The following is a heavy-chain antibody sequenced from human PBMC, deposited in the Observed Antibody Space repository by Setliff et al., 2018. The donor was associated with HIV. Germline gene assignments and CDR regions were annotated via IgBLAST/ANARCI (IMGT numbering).Heavy chain of an antibody. CDR1: GGSISNYY. J-gene: IGHJ3*01. V-gene: IGHV4-59*01. D-gene: IGHD3-22*01. CDR2: IQYGDIS. CDR3: ARSGYTSGFYWVFGAFGV. Sequence: TSETLSLTCTVSGGSISNYYWTWIRQPPGKGPEWIASIQYGDISHFNPSLQSRVTISVDTSTKKFSLYLTSVNETDTAVYYCARSGYTSGFYWVFGAFGVWGQGKMVTV.